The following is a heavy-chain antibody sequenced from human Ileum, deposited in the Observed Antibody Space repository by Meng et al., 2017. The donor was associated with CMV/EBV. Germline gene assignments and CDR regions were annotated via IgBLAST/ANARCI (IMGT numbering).Heavy chain of an antibody. V-gene: IGHV3-23*01. CDR1: GFTFDDYA. D-gene: IGHD3-10*01. CDR3: AKSQNYFGSGSYSDY. CDR2: ISGSGTTT. Sequence: GGSLRLSCAAFGFTFDDYAMTWVRQAPGKGLEWVSAISGSGTTTYYADSVKGRFATYRDNSKNTLYLQMSSLRAEDTAVYHCAKSQNYFGSGSYSDYWGQGTLVTVSS. J-gene: IGHJ4*02.